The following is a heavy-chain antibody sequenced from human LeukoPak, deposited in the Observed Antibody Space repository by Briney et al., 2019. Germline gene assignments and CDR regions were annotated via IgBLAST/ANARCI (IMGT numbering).Heavy chain of an antibody. CDR2: LHPNTGDT. Sequence: GASVKVSCKASVYTFTDSYIHWVRQAPGQGLEWMGLLHPNTGDTFYAQKFRGRVTLTRDTSISTAYMELNRLTSDDTAVYYCAKDYSGSYEHWAQGTLVTISS. J-gene: IGHJ1*01. D-gene: IGHD1-26*01. V-gene: IGHV1-2*06. CDR3: AKDYSGSYEH. CDR1: VYTFTDSY.